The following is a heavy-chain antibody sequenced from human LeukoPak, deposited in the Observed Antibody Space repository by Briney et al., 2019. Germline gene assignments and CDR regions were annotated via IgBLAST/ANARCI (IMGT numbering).Heavy chain of an antibody. Sequence: SETLSLTCAVYGGSFSGYYWSWIRQPPGKGLEWIGEINHSGSTNYNPSLKSRVTISVDTSKNQFSLKLSSVTAADTAVYYCARVKSSGWGIGFAYWGQGTLVTVSS. J-gene: IGHJ4*02. CDR2: INHSGST. V-gene: IGHV4-34*01. CDR3: ARVKSSGWGIGFAY. CDR1: GGSFSGYY. D-gene: IGHD6-19*01.